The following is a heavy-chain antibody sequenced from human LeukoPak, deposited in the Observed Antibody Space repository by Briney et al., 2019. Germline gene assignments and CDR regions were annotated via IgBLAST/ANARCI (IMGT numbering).Heavy chain of an antibody. D-gene: IGHD3-10*01. Sequence: GGSLRFSCEGSGFTFFSYWMSRVRPAPGKGLEGVAVISYDGSNKYYADSVKGRFTISRDNSKNTLYLQMNSLRAEDTAVYYCAKDPTRGIPYYYYGSGSYYGDFDYWGQGTLVTVSS. CDR1: GFTFFSYW. J-gene: IGHJ4*02. CDR3: AKDPTRGIPYYYYGSGSYYGDFDY. V-gene: IGHV3-30*18. CDR2: ISYDGSNK.